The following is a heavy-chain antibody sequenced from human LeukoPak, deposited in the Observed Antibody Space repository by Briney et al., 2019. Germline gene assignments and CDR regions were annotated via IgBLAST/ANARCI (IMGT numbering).Heavy chain of an antibody. CDR2: INHSGST. D-gene: IGHD3-10*01. CDR3: ARGSKRASGYYYGSGSYSHVFDY. CDR1: GGSFSGYY. J-gene: IGHJ4*02. Sequence: SETLSLTCAVYGGSFSGYYWSWLRQPPGKGLEWIGEINHSGSTNYNPSLKSRVTISVDTSKNQFSLKLSSVTAADTAVYYCARGSKRASGYYYGSGSYSHVFDYWGQGTLVTVSS. V-gene: IGHV4-34*01.